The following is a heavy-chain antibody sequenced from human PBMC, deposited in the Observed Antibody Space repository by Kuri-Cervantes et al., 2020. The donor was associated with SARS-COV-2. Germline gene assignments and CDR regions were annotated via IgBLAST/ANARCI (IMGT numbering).Heavy chain of an antibody. CDR2: MNPNSGNT. D-gene: IGHD1-26*01. J-gene: IGHJ6*03. V-gene: IGHV1-8*02. Sequence: ASVKVSCKASGYTFTSYDINWVRQATGQGLEWMGWMNPNSGNTGYAQKFQGRVTMTRNTSISTAYMELSRLRSDDTAVYHCARAGVGANPGVYYYYMDVWGKGTTVTVSS. CDR1: GYTFTSYD. CDR3: ARAGVGANPGVYYYYMDV.